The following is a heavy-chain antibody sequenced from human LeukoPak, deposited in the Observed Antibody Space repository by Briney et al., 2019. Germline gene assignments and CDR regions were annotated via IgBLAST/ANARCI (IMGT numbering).Heavy chain of an antibody. CDR1: GLTFSDYY. CDR3: AKYNLGWYLDY. CDR2: ISNTGSTI. V-gene: IGHV3-11*01. D-gene: IGHD6-19*01. J-gene: IGHJ4*02. Sequence: GGSLRLSCAASGLTFSDYYMTWIRQAPGKGLEWVSYISNTGSTIYYADSVKGRFTISRDDAKNSLYLQMNNLRAEDTAVYFCAKYNLGWYLDYWGQGILVTVSS.